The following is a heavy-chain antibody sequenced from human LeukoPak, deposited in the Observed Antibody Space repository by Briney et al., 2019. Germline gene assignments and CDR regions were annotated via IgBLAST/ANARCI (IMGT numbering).Heavy chain of an antibody. V-gene: IGHV3-21*01. D-gene: IGHD6-13*01. CDR2: ISSSSSYI. CDR3: ARDTGIAAAS. Sequence: PGGSLRLSCAASGFTFSSYSTNWVRQAPGKGLEWASSISSSSSYIYYADSVKGRFTISRDNAKNSLYLQMNSLRAEDTVVYYCARDTGIAAASWGQGTLVTVSS. CDR1: GFTFSSYS. J-gene: IGHJ4*02.